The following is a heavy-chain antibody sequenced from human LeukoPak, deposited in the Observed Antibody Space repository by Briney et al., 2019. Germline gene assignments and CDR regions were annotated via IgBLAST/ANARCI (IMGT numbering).Heavy chain of an antibody. CDR1: GYTFTSYY. V-gene: IGHV1-46*01. Sequence: ASVKVSCKASGYTFTSYYMFWVRQAPGQGLEWMGIINPSGGSTSYAQKFQGRVTMTRDMSTRTAYMELSSLRSEDTAVYYCATRYCSGGSCPNYYYYYINVWGKGTTVTISS. CDR2: INPSGGST. J-gene: IGHJ6*03. CDR3: ATRYCSGGSCPNYYYYYINV. D-gene: IGHD2-15*01.